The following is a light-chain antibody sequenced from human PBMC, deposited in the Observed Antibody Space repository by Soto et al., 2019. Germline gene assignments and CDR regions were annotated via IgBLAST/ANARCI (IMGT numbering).Light chain of an antibody. CDR2: DTS. J-gene: IGKJ1*01. CDR1: QNIRSN. V-gene: IGKV3-15*01. Sequence: EIVMTQSPATLSASPWERATLSCRASQNIRSNLAWYQQRPGQAPRLLIHDTSTRASGIPARFSGSGSGTEFTLTISSLQSEDYAVYYCQHYNGWPPWTFGQGTKVDIK. CDR3: QHYNGWPPWT.